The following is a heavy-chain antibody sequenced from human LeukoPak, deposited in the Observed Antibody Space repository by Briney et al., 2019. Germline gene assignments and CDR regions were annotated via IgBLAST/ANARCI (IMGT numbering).Heavy chain of an antibody. CDR2: IYTSGST. CDR1: GGSISSYY. V-gene: IGHV4-4*07. Sequence: SETLSLTCTVFGGSISSYYWSWIRQPAGKGLEWIGRIYTSGSTNYNPSLKSRVTISVDTSKNQFSLKLRSVTAADTAVYYCARGIYYYGSGSLNWFDPWGQGTPVTVFS. CDR3: ARGIYYYGSGSLNWFDP. D-gene: IGHD3-10*01. J-gene: IGHJ5*02.